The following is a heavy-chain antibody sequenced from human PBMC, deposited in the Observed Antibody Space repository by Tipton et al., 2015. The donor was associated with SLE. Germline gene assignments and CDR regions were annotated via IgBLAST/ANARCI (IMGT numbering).Heavy chain of an antibody. D-gene: IGHD3-3*01. J-gene: IGHJ4*02. Sequence: TLSLTCTVSGGSVSSGNYYWGWIRQSPGKGLEWIGSIYYGWNIYYNPSLKSRVTITLDTSKNLFSLNLNSVTAADTAVYYCARQVSIFGRFDYWGQGTLVTVSS. CDR1: GGSVSSGNYY. V-gene: IGHV4-39*07. CDR3: ARQVSIFGRFDY. CDR2: IYYGWNI.